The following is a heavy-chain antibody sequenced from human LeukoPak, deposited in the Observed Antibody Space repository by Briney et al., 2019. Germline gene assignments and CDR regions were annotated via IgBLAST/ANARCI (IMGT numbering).Heavy chain of an antibody. Sequence: KPGGSLRLSCSASGFTFSSSAMHWVRQAPGKGLEWVSVIYSGGSTYYTDSVKGRFTISRDNSKNTLYLQMNSLRAEDTAVYYCARDQSTMVRGVIYYYYGMDVWGQGTTVTVSS. CDR1: GFTFSSSA. CDR3: ARDQSTMVRGVIYYYYGMDV. D-gene: IGHD3-10*01. V-gene: IGHV3-66*01. J-gene: IGHJ6*02. CDR2: IYSGGST.